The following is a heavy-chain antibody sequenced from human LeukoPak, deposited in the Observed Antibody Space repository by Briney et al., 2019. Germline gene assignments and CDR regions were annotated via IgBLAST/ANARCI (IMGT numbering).Heavy chain of an antibody. CDR2: ISYIGST. CDR1: GGSFSSHY. D-gene: IGHD4-17*01. CDR3: ARDPTTVTKGLDI. J-gene: IGHJ3*02. V-gene: IGHV4-59*11. Sequence: SETLSLTCTVSGGSFSSHYWSWIRRPPGKGLEWIGYISYIGSTNYNPSLKSRVTISVDTSKNQFSLKLSSVTAADTAVYYCARDPTTVTKGLDIWGQGTMVTVSS.